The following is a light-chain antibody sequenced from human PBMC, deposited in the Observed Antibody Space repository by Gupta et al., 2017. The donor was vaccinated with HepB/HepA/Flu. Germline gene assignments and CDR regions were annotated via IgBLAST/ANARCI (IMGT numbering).Light chain of an antibody. V-gene: IGKV6D-21*02. CDR2: DAS. CDR3: HQSSSLPHT. J-gene: IGKJ4*01. CDR1: QGIATS. Sequence: EVFLPQSPDFQSVTPKEKVTITCRASQGIATSLHWYQQRPGQAPKLLIRDASQSISGVPSRFSGSGAGIDFTLTISSLEAEDAAVYYCHQSSSLPHTFGGGTKLEI.